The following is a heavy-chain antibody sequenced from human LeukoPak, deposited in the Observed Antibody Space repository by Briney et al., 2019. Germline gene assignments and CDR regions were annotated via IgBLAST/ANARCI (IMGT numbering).Heavy chain of an antibody. CDR1: GGSISSGSYY. CDR3: VGQVVPAAIPDAFDI. D-gene: IGHD2-2*01. J-gene: IGHJ3*02. CDR2: IYTSGST. V-gene: IGHV4-61*02. Sequence: SQTLSLTCTVSGGSISSGSYYWSWIRQPAGKGLEWIGRIYTSGSTNYNPSLKSRITISLDASKNQFSLKLNSVTAADTAVYYCVGQVVPAAIPDAFDIWGQGTVVTVSS.